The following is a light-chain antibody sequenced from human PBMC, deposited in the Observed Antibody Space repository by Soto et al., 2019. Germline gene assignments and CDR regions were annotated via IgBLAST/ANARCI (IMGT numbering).Light chain of an antibody. Sequence: EIVMTQSPVALSVSPGESAALSCRASQSVGRNFAWYQQRPGQAPRVLIYGTSTRAIRVPARFSGSGSGTDFTLTISSLQSEGFAVYYCQQYNKWPYTFGQGTRLHIK. J-gene: IGKJ2*01. CDR1: QSVGRN. CDR3: QQYNKWPYT. CDR2: GTS. V-gene: IGKV3-15*01.